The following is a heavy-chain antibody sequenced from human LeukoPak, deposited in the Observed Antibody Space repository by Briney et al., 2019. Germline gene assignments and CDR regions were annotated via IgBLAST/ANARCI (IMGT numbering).Heavy chain of an antibody. D-gene: IGHD6-13*01. CDR1: GDSISSSNCY. V-gene: IGHV4-39*02. CDR3: ARDWIAAANWFDP. Sequence: SETLSLTCTVSGDSISSSNCYWGWIRQPPGKGLEWIGSIYFSGGTYYNASLKSRVTISVDTSKNQFSLKLRSVTAADTAVYYCARDWIAAANWFDPWGQGTLVTVSS. J-gene: IGHJ5*02. CDR2: IYFSGGT.